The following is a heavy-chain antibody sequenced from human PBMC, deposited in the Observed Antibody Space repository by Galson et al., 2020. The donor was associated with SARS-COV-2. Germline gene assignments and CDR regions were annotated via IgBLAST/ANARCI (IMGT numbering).Heavy chain of an antibody. CDR2: IYHSGST. V-gene: IGHV4-30-2*01. J-gene: IGHJ6*03. CDR1: GGSISSGGYS. CDR3: ARHIYYYYMDV. Sequence: SETLSLTCAVSGGSISSGGYSWSWIRQPPGKCLEWIGYIYHSGSTYYNPSLKSRVTISVDRSKNQFSLKLSSVTAADTAVYYCARHIYYYYMDVWGKGTTVTVSS.